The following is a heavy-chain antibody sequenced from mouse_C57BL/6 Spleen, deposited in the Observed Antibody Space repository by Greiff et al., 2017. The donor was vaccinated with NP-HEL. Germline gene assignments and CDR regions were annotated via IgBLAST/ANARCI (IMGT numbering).Heavy chain of an antibody. CDR2: IDPSDSYT. V-gene: IGHV1-69*01. CDR1: GYTFTSYW. Sequence: QVQLQQPGAELVMPGASVKLSCKASGYTFTSYWMHWVKQRPGQGLEWIGEIDPSDSYTNYNQKFKGKSTLTVDKSSSTAYMQLSSLTSEDSAVYYCARSGGNVDCWGQGTTLTVSS. D-gene: IGHD2-1*01. J-gene: IGHJ2*01. CDR3: ARSGGNVDC.